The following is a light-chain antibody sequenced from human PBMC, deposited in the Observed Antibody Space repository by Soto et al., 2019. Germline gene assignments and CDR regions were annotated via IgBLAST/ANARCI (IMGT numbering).Light chain of an antibody. Sequence: EIVLRQSPATLSLSPGERATLSCRASQSVSSYLAWYQQKPGQAPRLLIYDASNRATGIPARFSGSGSGTDFTLTISSLEPEDFAVYYCQQRSNWPPTWTFGQGTKV. V-gene: IGKV3-11*01. J-gene: IGKJ1*01. CDR2: DAS. CDR3: QQRSNWPPTWT. CDR1: QSVSSY.